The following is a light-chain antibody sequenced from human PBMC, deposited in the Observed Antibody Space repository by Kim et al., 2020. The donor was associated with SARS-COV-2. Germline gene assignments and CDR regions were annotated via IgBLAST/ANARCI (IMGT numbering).Light chain of an antibody. V-gene: IGKV1-16*02. CDR3: HQYNVYPYT. CDR1: QDISNN. Sequence: DIEMTQSPSSLSASVGDRVTISCRASQDISNNLGWFQHKSGKAPRSLIYGASSLQSGASSNFSGSGSGTDFTLTIRRLQPEDSATYFCHQYNVYPYTFGQGTKLEI. CDR2: GAS. J-gene: IGKJ2*01.